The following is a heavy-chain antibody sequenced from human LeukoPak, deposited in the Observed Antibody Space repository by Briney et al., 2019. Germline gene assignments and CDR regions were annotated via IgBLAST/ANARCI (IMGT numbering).Heavy chain of an antibody. J-gene: IGHJ6*03. D-gene: IGHD6-19*01. Sequence: SETLSLTCTVSGYSISSGYYWGWIRQPPGKGLEWIGSIYHSGSTYYNPSLKSRVTISVDTSKNHFSLKLSSVTTADTAVYYCARSLAVAGYYYNFYMDVWGKGTTVTVSS. V-gene: IGHV4-38-2*02. CDR2: IYHSGST. CDR3: ARSLAVAGYYYNFYMDV. CDR1: GYSISSGYY.